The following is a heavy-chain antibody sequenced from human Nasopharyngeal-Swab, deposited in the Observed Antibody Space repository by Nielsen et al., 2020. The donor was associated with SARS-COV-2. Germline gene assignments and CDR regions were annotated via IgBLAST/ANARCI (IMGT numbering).Heavy chain of an antibody. CDR3: AGAAAGGLSFDY. J-gene: IGHJ4*02. Sequence: SETLSLTSAVSGGSISSGGYSWSWIRQPPGKGLEWIGYIYHSGSTYYNPSLKSRVTISVDRSKNQFSLKLSSATAADTAVYYCAGAAAGGLSFDYWGQGTLVTVSS. CDR1: GGSISSGGYS. CDR2: IYHSGST. V-gene: IGHV4-30-2*01. D-gene: IGHD6-13*01.